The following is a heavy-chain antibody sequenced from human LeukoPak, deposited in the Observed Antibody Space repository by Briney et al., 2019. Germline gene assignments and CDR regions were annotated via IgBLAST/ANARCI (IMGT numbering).Heavy chain of an antibody. CDR2: IHYTGDT. CDR1: GDSIISDTYY. J-gene: IGHJ4*02. D-gene: IGHD3-10*01. Sequence: PSETLSLTCSVSGDSIISDTYYWGWIRQPPGRGLEWIGTIHYTGDTYYTPSLQSRVTVSVDTSRNQFSLKLSSVTAADTAVYYCARVIVSYYYGSGSYRPNHPHSFYDYWGQGTLVTVSS. V-gene: IGHV4-39*01. CDR3: ARVIVSYYYGSGSYRPNHPHSFYDY.